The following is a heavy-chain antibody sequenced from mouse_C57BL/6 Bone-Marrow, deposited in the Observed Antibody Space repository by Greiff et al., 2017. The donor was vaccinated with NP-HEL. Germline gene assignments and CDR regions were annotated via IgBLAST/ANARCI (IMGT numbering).Heavy chain of an antibody. V-gene: IGHV1-63*01. CDR1: GYTFTNYW. CDR2: IYPGGGYT. J-gene: IGHJ2*01. Sequence: QVQLQQSGAELVRPGTSVKMSCKASGYTFTNYWIGWAKQRPGHGLEWIGDIYPGGGYTNYNEKFKGKATLTADKSSSTAYMQFSSLTSEDSAIYYCARRDYYGSTSHFDYWGQGTTLTVSS. D-gene: IGHD1-1*01. CDR3: ARRDYYGSTSHFDY.